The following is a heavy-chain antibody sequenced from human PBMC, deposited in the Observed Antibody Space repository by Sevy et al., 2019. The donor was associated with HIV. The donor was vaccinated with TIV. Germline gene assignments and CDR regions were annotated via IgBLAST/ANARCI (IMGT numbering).Heavy chain of an antibody. CDR1: GFTFSSYG. J-gene: IGHJ4*02. V-gene: IGHV3-30*18. Sequence: CLRLSCAASGFTFSSYGMHWVRQAPGKGLEWVAVLSFDGSNKYYADSVKGRFTISRDNSKNTLYLQMSSLRPEDTAMYYCAKERSSSSWYDPYYFDYWGQGTLVIVSS. CDR2: LSFDGSNK. CDR3: AKERSSSSWYDPYYFDY. D-gene: IGHD6-13*01.